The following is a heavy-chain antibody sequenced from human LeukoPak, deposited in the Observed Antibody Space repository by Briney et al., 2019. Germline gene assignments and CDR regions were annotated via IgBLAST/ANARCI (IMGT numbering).Heavy chain of an antibody. CDR2: ISGGGRST. CDR3: ARERYFDY. CDR1: GFTFSSYA. V-gene: IGHV3-23*01. J-gene: IGHJ4*02. Sequence: GGSLRLSCAASGFTFSSYAMSWVRQAPGKGLEWVSTISGGGRSTDYADSVKGQFTISRDNSKNTLYLQMNSLRAEDTAVYYCARERYFDYWGQGTLVTVSS.